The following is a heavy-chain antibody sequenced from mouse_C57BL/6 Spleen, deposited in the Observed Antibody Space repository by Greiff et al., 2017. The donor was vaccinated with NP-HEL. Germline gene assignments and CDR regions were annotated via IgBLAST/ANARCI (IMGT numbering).Heavy chain of an antibody. Sequence: EVQLQQSGPELVKPGASVKISCKASGYSFTGYYMNWVKQSPEKSLEWIGEINPSTGGTTYNQKFKAKATLTVDKSSSTAYMQLKSLTSEDSAVYYCARSGGYGNYGYWYFDVWGTGTTVTVSS. J-gene: IGHJ1*03. CDR3: ARSGGYGNYGYWYFDV. D-gene: IGHD2-1*01. CDR1: GYSFTGYY. CDR2: INPSTGGT. V-gene: IGHV1-42*01.